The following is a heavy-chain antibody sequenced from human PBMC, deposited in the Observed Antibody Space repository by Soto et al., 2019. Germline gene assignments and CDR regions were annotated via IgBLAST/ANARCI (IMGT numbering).Heavy chain of an antibody. CDR1: GVTVRNYA. J-gene: IGHJ6*02. CDR2: ISYDGSQE. Sequence: PWGSMGLSCVGCGVTVRNYAMGWARQATGKGLEWVVVISYDGSQEYYADSVKGRFTISRDNSKNTLYLQMNSLRAEDTAVYYCAKEVPAPIDYYYGMDVWGQGTTVTVSS. V-gene: IGHV3-30-3*02. CDR3: AKEVPAPIDYYYGMDV. D-gene: IGHD1-1*01.